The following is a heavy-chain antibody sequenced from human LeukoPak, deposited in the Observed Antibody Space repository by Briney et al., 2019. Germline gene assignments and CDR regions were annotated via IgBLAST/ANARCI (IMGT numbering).Heavy chain of an antibody. J-gene: IGHJ4*02. V-gene: IGHV5-51*01. CDR3: ARRKAVARISYFDS. CDR2: IYPGNSDT. CDR1: GDRFTPYW. D-gene: IGHD6-19*01. Sequence: GESLKISCEGSGDRFTPYWITWVRRKPGKGLGWMGIIYPGNSDTKYSPSFQGQITISADKSINTAYLQWSSLEASDTAMYYCARRKAVARISYFDSWGQGTLVTVSS.